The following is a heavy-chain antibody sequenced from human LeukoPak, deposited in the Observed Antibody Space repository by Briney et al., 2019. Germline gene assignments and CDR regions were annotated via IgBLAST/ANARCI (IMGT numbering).Heavy chain of an antibody. CDR3: ATDPLRMYPGPDDF. J-gene: IGHJ4*02. V-gene: IGHV4-38-2*02. CDR2: LYHNGNS. D-gene: IGHD2-2*01. Sequence: SETLSLTCTVSGYSITRGYYWGWVRQPPGQGLEWIGSLYHNGNSYFNPSLKSRVTMSVDTSKNQFSLKLTSVTAADTAVYYCATDPLRMYPGPDDFWGQGILVTVSS. CDR1: GYSITRGYY.